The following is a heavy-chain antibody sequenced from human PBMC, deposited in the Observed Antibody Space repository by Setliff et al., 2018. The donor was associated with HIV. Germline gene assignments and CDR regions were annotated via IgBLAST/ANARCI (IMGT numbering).Heavy chain of an antibody. V-gene: IGHV3-23*01. J-gene: IGHJ4*02. Sequence: PGESLKISCAASGFTFSSYAMSWVRQTPEKGLEWVSIITSGGSTYYADSAKGRLIISRDNSQNTLYLQMNSLRADDTAIYYCAKGFRPVDTALVSGPTYWGQGIRVTVSS. CDR2: ITSGGST. CDR1: GFTFSSYA. D-gene: IGHD5-18*01. CDR3: AKGFRPVDTALVSGPTY.